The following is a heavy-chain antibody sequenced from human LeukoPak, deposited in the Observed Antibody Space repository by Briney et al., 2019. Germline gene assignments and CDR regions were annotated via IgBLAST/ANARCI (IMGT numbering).Heavy chain of an antibody. V-gene: IGHV3-23*01. D-gene: IGHD6-19*01. Sequence: PGGSLKLSCEASEFSVSTNYMSWVRQAPGKGLEWVSAISGSGGSTYYADSVKGRFTISRDNSKNTLYLQMNSLRAEDTAVYYCAKVRKGADSSGWFDCFDPWGQGTLVTVSS. J-gene: IGHJ5*02. CDR2: ISGSGGST. CDR3: AKVRKGADSSGWFDCFDP. CDR1: EFSVSTNY.